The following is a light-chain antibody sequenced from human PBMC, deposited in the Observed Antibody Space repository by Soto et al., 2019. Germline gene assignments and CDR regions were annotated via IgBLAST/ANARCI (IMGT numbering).Light chain of an antibody. Sequence: DIQMTQSPSTLSASVGDRVTITCRASQSISSWLAWYQQKPGKAPKLLIYKASSLEYGVPSRFSGSGSGTEFTLTISSLRPDDFATYYCQQYNSYSWTFGQGTKVEI. V-gene: IGKV1-5*03. CDR3: QQYNSYSWT. CDR2: KAS. J-gene: IGKJ1*01. CDR1: QSISSW.